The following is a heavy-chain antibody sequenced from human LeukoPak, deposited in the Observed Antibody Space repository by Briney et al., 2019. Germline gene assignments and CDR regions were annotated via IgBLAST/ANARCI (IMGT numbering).Heavy chain of an antibody. V-gene: IGHV3-11*04. D-gene: IGHD5-12*01. CDR2: LSSSARYK. Sequence: GGSLRLSCGASGFTFSDYDMSWILQAPGKGLEWVSYLSSSARYKYYVDSVKGRFTISRDSAKNSLFLQMNSLRAGDTAVYYCARGGAGRGYSGYGQLDYWGQGTLVTVSS. J-gene: IGHJ4*02. CDR3: ARGGAGRGYSGYGQLDY. CDR1: GFTFSDYD.